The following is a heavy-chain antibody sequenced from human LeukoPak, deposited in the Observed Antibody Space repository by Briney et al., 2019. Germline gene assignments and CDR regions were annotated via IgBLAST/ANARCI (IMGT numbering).Heavy chain of an antibody. Sequence: SETLSLTCTVSGGSISSGGYYWSWVRQHPVKGLEWIGYIYYSGSTYYNPSLKSRVTISVDTSKNQFSLKLSSVTAADTAVYYCARRGGGYGLAGFDPWGQGTLVTVSS. D-gene: IGHD3-22*01. V-gene: IGHV4-31*03. CDR2: IYYSGST. J-gene: IGHJ5*02. CDR3: ARRGGGYGLAGFDP. CDR1: GGSISSGGYY.